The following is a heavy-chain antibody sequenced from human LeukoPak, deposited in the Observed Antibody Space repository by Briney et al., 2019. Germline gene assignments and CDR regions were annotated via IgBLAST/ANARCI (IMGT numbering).Heavy chain of an antibody. D-gene: IGHD3-10*01. V-gene: IGHV3-48*01. J-gene: IGHJ4*02. CDR3: AKDQYGSGSYPLD. Sequence: GGSLRLSCAASGFTFSSYSMNWVRQAPGKGLEWVSYISSSSSTIYYADSVKGRFTISRDNSKNTLYLQMNSLRAEDTAVYYRAKDQYGSGSYPLDWGQGTLVTVSS. CDR1: GFTFSSYS. CDR2: ISSSSSTI.